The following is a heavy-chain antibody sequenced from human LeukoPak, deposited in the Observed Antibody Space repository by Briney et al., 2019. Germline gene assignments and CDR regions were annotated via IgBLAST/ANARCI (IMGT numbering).Heavy chain of an antibody. J-gene: IGHJ6*02. CDR2: ISGSGGST. CDR1: GFTFSSYA. CDR3: AKDVNASSWYGYYYYYGMDV. D-gene: IGHD6-13*01. V-gene: IGHV3-23*01. Sequence: GGSLRLSCAASGFTFSSYAMSWVRQAPGKGLEWVSAISGSGGSTYYADSVKGRFTISRDNSKNTLYLQMNSLRAEDTAVYYCAKDVNASSWYGYYYYYGMDVWGQGTTVTVSS.